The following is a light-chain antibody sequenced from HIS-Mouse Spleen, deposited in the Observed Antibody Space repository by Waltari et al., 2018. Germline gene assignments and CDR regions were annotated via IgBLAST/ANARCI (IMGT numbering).Light chain of an antibody. J-gene: IGKJ1*01. CDR1: QGISSY. V-gene: IGKV1-9*01. CDR3: QQLNSYPPT. Sequence: DIQLTQSPSFLSASVGDRVTITGRASQGISSYLAWYQQKPGKAPKLLIYAASTLQSGVPSRFSGRGSGTEFTLTISSLQPEDFATYYCQQLNSYPPTFGQGTKVEIK. CDR2: AAS.